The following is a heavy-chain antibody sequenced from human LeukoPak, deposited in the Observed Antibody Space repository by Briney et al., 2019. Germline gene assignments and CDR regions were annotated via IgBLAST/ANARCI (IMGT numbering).Heavy chain of an antibody. CDR2: INPNSGGT. CDR1: GYTFTGYY. D-gene: IGHD3-10*01. Sequence: GASVKVSCKASGYTFTGYYMHWVRQAPGQGLEWMGWINPNSGGTNYAQKFQGRVTMTRDTSISTAYMELSRLRSDDTAVYYCARESATRAKGASSFDPWGQGTLVTVSS. CDR3: ARESATRAKGASSFDP. V-gene: IGHV1-2*02. J-gene: IGHJ5*02.